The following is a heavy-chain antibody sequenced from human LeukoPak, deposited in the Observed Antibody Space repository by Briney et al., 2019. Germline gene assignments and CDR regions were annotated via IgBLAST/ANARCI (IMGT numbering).Heavy chain of an antibody. Sequence: SETLSLTCAVYGGSFSGYYWSWIRQPPGKGLEWIGYIYYSGSTNYNPSLKSRVTISVDTSKNQFSLKLSSVTAADTAVYYCATVSSRKRMYLDSYYYYGMDVWGQGTTVTVSS. J-gene: IGHJ6*02. CDR1: GGSFSGYY. V-gene: IGHV4-59*01. D-gene: IGHD6-13*01. CDR3: ATVSSRKRMYLDSYYYYGMDV. CDR2: IYYSGST.